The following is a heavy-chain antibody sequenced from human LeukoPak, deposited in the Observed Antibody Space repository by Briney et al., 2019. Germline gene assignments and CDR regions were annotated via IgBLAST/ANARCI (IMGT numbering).Heavy chain of an antibody. CDR2: MNPNSGNT. Sequence: GASVKVSCKASGYTFTSYDINWVRQSTGQGLGGMGWMNPNSGNTGYAQKFQGRVTMTEDTSTDTAYMELSSLRSEDTAVYYCATPMYSGSYPYDYWGQGTLVTVSS. CDR3: ATPMYSGSYPYDY. V-gene: IGHV1-8*02. J-gene: IGHJ4*02. CDR1: GYTFTSYD. D-gene: IGHD1-26*01.